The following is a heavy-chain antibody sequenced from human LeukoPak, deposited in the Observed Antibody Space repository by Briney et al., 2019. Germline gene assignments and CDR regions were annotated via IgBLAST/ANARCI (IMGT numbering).Heavy chain of an antibody. CDR1: GGSFSGYY. CDR2: INHSGST. CDR3: ATLEVDVDTALVNDAFDI. V-gene: IGHV4-34*01. Sequence: SETLSLTCAVYGGSFSGYYWSWIRQPPGKGLEWIGEINHSGSTNYNPSLKSRVTISVDTSKNQFSLKLSSVTAADTAVYYCATLEVDVDTALVNDAFDIWGQGTMVTVSS. J-gene: IGHJ3*02. D-gene: IGHD5-18*01.